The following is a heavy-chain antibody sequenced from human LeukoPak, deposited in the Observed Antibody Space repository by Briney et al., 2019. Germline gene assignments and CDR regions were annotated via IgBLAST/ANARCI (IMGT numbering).Heavy chain of an antibody. V-gene: IGHV4-34*01. CDR3: ARGHAGDYYDSSARGRYFDY. CDR1: GGSFSGYY. J-gene: IGHJ4*02. D-gene: IGHD3-22*01. CDR2: INHSGST. Sequence: PSETLSLTCAVYGGSFSGYYWSWIRQPPGKGLEWIGEINHSGSTNYNPSLKSRVTISVDTSKNQFSLKLSSVTAADTAVYYCARGHAGDYYDSSARGRYFDYWGQGTLVTASS.